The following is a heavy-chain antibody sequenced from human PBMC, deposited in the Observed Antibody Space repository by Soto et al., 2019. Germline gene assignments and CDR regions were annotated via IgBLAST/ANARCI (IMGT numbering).Heavy chain of an antibody. J-gene: IGHJ4*02. V-gene: IGHV3-21*01. CDR3: ARAAGDLPY. CDR2: ISFSSTNI. CDR1: GFTFSSYT. D-gene: IGHD7-27*01. Sequence: EVQLVESGGGLVEPGGSLRLSCAASGFTFSSYTMNWVRQAPGKGLEWVSSISFSSTNIHYADSVRGRFTISRDNAENSLYLQMNSLRAVDTAVYYCARAAGDLPYWGQGTLVTVSS.